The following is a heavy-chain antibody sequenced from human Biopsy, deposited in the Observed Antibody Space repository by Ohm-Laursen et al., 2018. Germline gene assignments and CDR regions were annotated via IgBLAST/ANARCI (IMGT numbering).Heavy chain of an antibody. CDR3: ASVVLGPTNDAFDL. CDR1: GGDINNYY. J-gene: IGHJ3*01. Sequence: SDTLSLTCNVSGGDINNYYWSWIRPRAGKGLEWIGRIYLGGSTNYNSFLKSQVIMSVDTYKKQLSLRLRSVTAADTAMYYCASVVLGPTNDAFDLWGQGTMVVVSS. CDR2: IYLGGST. D-gene: IGHD3-22*01. V-gene: IGHV4-4*07.